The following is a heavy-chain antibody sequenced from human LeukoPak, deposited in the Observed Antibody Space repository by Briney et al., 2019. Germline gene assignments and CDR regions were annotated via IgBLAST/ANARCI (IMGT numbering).Heavy chain of an antibody. D-gene: IGHD3-9*01. CDR3: ARGPYYDILTGYRYFDY. CDR1: GGSISSSNW. V-gene: IGHV4-4*02. Sequence: PSGTLSLTCAVSGGSISSSNWWSWVRQPPGKGLEWIGEIYHSGSTNYNPSLKSRVTISVDKSKNQFSLKLSSVTAADTAVYYCARGPYYDILTGYRYFDYWGQGTLVTVSS. J-gene: IGHJ4*02. CDR2: IYHSGST.